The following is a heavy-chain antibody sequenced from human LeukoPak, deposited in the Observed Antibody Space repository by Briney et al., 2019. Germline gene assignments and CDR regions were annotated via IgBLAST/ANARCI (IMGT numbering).Heavy chain of an antibody. CDR2: INHSGST. Sequence: SETLSLTCAVYGGSFSGYYWSWIRQPPGKGLEWIGEINHSGSTNYNPSLKSRVTISVDTSKNQFSLKLSSVTAADTAAYYCARGPRRGYYDSRGYFDYWGQGTLVTVSS. CDR1: GGSFSGYY. V-gene: IGHV4-34*01. CDR3: ARGPRRGYYDSRGYFDY. D-gene: IGHD3-22*01. J-gene: IGHJ4*02.